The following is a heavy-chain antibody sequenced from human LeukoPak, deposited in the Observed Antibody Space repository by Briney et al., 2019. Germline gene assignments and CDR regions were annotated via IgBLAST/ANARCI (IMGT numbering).Heavy chain of an antibody. CDR2: ISWNSGNI. V-gene: IGHV3-9*03. CDR3: AKDINYDSSGPAAFDI. D-gene: IGHD3-22*01. Sequence: GGSLRLSCAASGFTFSSYWMHWVRQAPGKGLEWVSGISWNSGNIGYADSVKGRFTISRDNAKNSLYLQMNSLRAEDMALYYCAKDINYDSSGPAAFDIWGQGTMVTVSS. J-gene: IGHJ3*02. CDR1: GFTFSSYW.